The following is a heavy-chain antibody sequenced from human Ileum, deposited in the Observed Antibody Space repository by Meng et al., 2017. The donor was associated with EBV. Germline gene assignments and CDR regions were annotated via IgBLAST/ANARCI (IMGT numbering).Heavy chain of an antibody. CDR1: GGSISSSNYY. CDR3: ARGQKGYFDL. CDR2: IYNSGST. V-gene: IGHV4-30-4*01. J-gene: IGHJ2*01. Sequence: VQLQQSGPALVKPSQTLSFTCTVSGGSISSSNYYVSWIRQPLGKGLEWSGHIYNSGSTYYNPSLKSRITISVDTSKNQFSLKLSSVTAADTAVYYCARGQKGYFDLWGRGTLVTVSS.